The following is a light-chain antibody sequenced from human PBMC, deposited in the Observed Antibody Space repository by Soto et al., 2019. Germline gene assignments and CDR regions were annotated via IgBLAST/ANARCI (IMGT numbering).Light chain of an antibody. CDR1: QSVSSR. CDR2: DTS. J-gene: IGKJ1*01. Sequence: EIVVTQSPATLSVSPGERVTLSCRDSQSVSSRLAWYKQRPGQAPRLPIYDTSTSAAGISARFSGSGSGTEFTLTISSLQSEDLAGYDCQQYIDCPAGTVGQGTAVESK. V-gene: IGKV3-15*01. CDR3: QQYIDCPAGT.